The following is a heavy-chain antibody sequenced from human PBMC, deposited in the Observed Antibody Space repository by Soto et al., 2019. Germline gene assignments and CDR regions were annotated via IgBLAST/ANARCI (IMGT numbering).Heavy chain of an antibody. D-gene: IGHD1-7*01. J-gene: IGHJ6*02. CDR3: ARDLVLELPIHMDV. Sequence: QVHLVQSGAEVKKPGASVKVSCKASGYTFTTYGFSWVRQAPGQGLEWMGWISTYTGNTNYAPKLQGRVTMTTDTSTSTAYMELRSLRSDDTAVYYCARDLVLELPIHMDVWGQGTTVTV. V-gene: IGHV1-18*01. CDR1: GYTFTTYG. CDR2: ISTYTGNT.